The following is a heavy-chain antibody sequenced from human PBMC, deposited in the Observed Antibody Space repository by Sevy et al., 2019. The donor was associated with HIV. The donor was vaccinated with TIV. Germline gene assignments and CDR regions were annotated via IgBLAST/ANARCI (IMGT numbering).Heavy chain of an antibody. J-gene: IGHJ4*02. CDR3: AKEGGVLGFWGSYCSDS. D-gene: IGHD7-27*01. V-gene: IGHV3-23*01. CDR2: VSGSGGTT. CDR1: GFTFNKFA. Sequence: GGSLRLSCAASGFTFNKFAMNWVRQAPGKGLEWLSAVSGSGGTTYYADSVRGRFTISRDNSKNTVYLQMSSLTGDDTALYYCAKEGGVLGFWGSYCSDSWGQGTLVTVSS.